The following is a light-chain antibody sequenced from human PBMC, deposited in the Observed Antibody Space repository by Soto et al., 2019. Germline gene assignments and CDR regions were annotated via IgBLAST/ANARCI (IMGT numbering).Light chain of an antibody. V-gene: IGLV2-14*01. J-gene: IGLJ3*02. Sequence: QSALTQPASVSGSPGQSITISCTGTSSDAGGYTYVSWYQQHPGKAPKLMIYEVSNRPSGVSNRFSGSKSGNTASLTISGLQAEDEADYYCSSYTSSSTLWVFGGGTKLTVL. CDR1: SSDAGGYTY. CDR2: EVS. CDR3: SSYTSSSTLWV.